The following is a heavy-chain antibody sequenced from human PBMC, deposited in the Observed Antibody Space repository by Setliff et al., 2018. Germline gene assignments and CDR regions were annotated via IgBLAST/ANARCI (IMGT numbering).Heavy chain of an antibody. V-gene: IGHV3-30*03. Sequence: GGSLRLSCAASGFTVSSFSMHWVRQAPVKGLDWVATLSDDGSNEFYADSVKGRFTIFRDGSKNTLFLHMTSLRAEDTGLYYCAREGSIGWSQYFHHWGQGTPVTVSS. CDR3: AREGSIGWSQYFHH. J-gene: IGHJ1*01. CDR1: GFTVSSFS. CDR2: LSDDGSNE. D-gene: IGHD6-19*01.